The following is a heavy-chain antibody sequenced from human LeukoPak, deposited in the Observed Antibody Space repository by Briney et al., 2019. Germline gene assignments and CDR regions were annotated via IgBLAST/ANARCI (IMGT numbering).Heavy chain of an antibody. J-gene: IGHJ3*02. D-gene: IGHD4-17*01. V-gene: IGHV4-38-2*01. CDR3: ARNATVTTRPEAFDI. CDR1: DFSISTGYY. Sequence: SETLSLTCAVSDFSISTGYYWGWIRQPPGKGLEWIGSIYHSGSTHYNPSLKSRITISIDTSKSQFSLELRSVTAADTAVYYCARNATVTTRPEAFDIWGQGTMLTVSS. CDR2: IYHSGST.